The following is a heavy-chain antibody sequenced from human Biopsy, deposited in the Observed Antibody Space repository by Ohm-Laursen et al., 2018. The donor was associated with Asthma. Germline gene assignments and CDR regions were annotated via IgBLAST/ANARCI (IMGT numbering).Heavy chain of an antibody. CDR3: AKGGGDIVVVISATTLDY. D-gene: IGHD2-15*01. CDR2: VSGSGGNT. J-gene: IGHJ4*02. V-gene: IGHV3-23*01. CDR1: GFTFSSYA. Sequence: SLRLSCAASGFTFSSYAMNWVRQAPGKGLEWVSTVSGSGGNTYYADSVKGRFTISRYNSKNTLYLQMNSLRAEDTAVYYCAKGGGDIVVVISATTLDYWGQGALVTVSS.